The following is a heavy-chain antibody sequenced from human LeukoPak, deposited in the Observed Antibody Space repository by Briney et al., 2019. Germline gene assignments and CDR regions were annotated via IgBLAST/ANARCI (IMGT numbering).Heavy chain of an antibody. CDR2: ISGSGGST. CDR1: GFTFSSYA. CDR3: AKGPYYDILTGSYDAFDI. Sequence: PGGSLRLSCAASGFTFSSYAMSWVRQAPGKGLEWVSAISGSGGSTYYADSVKGRFTISRDNSKNTLYLQMNSLRTEDTAVYYCAKGPYYDILTGSYDAFDIWGQGTMVTVSS. J-gene: IGHJ3*02. D-gene: IGHD3-9*01. V-gene: IGHV3-23*01.